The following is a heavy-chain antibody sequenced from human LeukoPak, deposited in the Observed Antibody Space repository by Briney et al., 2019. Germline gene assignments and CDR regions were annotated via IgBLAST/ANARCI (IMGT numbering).Heavy chain of an antibody. CDR2: IYYSGST. CDR3: ARGGGAYYYDSSRDGAFDI. CDR1: GGSISSYY. D-gene: IGHD3-22*01. V-gene: IGHV4-59*01. Sequence: SSETLSLTCTVSGGSISSYYWSWIRQPPGKGLEWIGYIYYSGSTNYNPSLKSRVTISVDTSKNQFSLKLSSVTAADTAVYYCARGGGAYYYDSSRDGAFDIWGQGTMVTVSS. J-gene: IGHJ3*02.